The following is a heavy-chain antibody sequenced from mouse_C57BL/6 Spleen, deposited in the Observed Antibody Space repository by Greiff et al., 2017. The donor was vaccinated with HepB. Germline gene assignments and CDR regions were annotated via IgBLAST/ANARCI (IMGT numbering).Heavy chain of an antibody. J-gene: IGHJ2*01. D-gene: IGHD1-1*02. CDR3: VRCVFIGGIVYCVY. V-gene: IGHV1-52*01. Sequence: QVQLQQPGAELVRPGSSVKLSCKASGYTFTSYWMHWVKQRPIQGLEWIGYIDPSDSETHYNQKFKDKTTLTVDKSSSTAYMQSSSLTSEDSAVYFSVRCVFIGGIVYCVYWGPCTTLPLSS. CDR2: IDPSDSET. CDR1: GYTFTSYW.